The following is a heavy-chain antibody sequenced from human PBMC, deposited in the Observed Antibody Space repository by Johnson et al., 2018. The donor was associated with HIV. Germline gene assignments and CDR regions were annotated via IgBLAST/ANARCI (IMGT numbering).Heavy chain of an antibody. Sequence: VQLVESGGGSGQPGGSLRLSCAASGITFSSYAMSWVRQAPGKGLEWVSAISGSGGSTYYADSVKGRFTISRDNSKNTLYLEMNSLRAEDTAVYYCAKDTGAYYDTFLSFDIWGQGTMVTVSS. CDR2: ISGSGGST. D-gene: IGHD3-22*01. CDR3: AKDTGAYYDTFLSFDI. CDR1: GITFSSYA. V-gene: IGHV3-23*04. J-gene: IGHJ3*02.